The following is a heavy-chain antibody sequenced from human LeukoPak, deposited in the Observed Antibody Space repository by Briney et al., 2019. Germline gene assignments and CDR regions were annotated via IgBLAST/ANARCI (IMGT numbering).Heavy chain of an antibody. Sequence: PGGSLRLSCAASGFTFSSYAMSWVRQAPGKGLEWVSAISGSGGSTYYADSVKGRFTISRDNSKNTLFLQMNSLRAEDTAVYYCAKDPQQWLVKYYFDYWGQGTLVTVSS. CDR2: ISGSGGST. CDR3: AKDPQQWLVKYYFDY. CDR1: GFTFSSYA. D-gene: IGHD6-19*01. V-gene: IGHV3-23*01. J-gene: IGHJ4*02.